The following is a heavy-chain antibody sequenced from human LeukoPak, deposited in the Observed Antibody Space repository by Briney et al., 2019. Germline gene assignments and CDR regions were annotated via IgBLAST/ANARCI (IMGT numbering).Heavy chain of an antibody. CDR1: GYTFTRYG. V-gene: IGHV1-18*01. CDR2: ISAYNGHT. D-gene: IGHD3-9*01. Sequence: GASVKVSCKASGYTFTRYGVSWVRQAPGQGLECMGWISAYNGHTNYAQKFQGRVTMTTDTSTSTASMGLRSLRSDDTAVYYCARDRGDILSGLYMDVWGKGTTVTVSS. CDR3: ARDRGDILSGLYMDV. J-gene: IGHJ6*03.